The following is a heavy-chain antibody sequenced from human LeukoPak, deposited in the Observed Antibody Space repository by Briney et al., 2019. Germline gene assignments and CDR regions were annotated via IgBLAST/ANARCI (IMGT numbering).Heavy chain of an antibody. CDR1: GFTFSSYA. J-gene: IGHJ4*02. D-gene: IGHD5-18*01. CDR3: ARPPSRELWLRFDY. CDR2: ISYDGSNK. V-gene: IGHV3-30-3*01. Sequence: GGSLRLSCEASGFTFSSYAMHWVRQAPGKGLEWVAVISYDGSNKYYADSVKGRFTISRDNSKNTLYLQMNSLRAEDTAVYYCARPPSRELWLRFDYWGQGTLVTVSS.